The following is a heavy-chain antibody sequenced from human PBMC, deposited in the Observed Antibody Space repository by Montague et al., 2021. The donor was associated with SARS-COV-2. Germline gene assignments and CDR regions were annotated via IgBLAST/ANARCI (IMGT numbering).Heavy chain of an antibody. D-gene: IGHD4-11*01. CDR1: GDSASSNIAT. V-gene: IGHV6-1*01. CDR2: TYYRSKWYN. Sequence: CAISGDSASSNIATWNWIRQSPSRGLEWLGRTYYRSKWYNDYAESVKSRITIDPDTSKHQFSLHLNSVTPEDTAVYYRARISVGSKYYFDFWGQGTLVTVSS. CDR3: ARISVGSKYYFDF. J-gene: IGHJ4*02.